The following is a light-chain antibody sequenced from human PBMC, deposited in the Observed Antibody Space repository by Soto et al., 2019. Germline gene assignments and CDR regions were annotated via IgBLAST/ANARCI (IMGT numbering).Light chain of an antibody. Sequence: QSVLTQPASVSGSPGQSITISCTGTSSDVGGYNYVSWYQQHPGKAPTLMIDEVSNRPSGVSNRFSVSKSGNTASLTISGLQSEDEADYYCSSYTSSSTPVVFGGGTKLTVL. J-gene: IGLJ2*01. CDR3: SSYTSSSTPVV. CDR2: EVS. V-gene: IGLV2-14*01. CDR1: SSDVGGYNY.